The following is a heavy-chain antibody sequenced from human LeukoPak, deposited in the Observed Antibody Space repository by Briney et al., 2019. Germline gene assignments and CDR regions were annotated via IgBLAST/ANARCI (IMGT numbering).Heavy chain of an antibody. CDR1: GFTFSSYA. CDR2: IIPILDVA. Sequence: GGSLRLSCAASGFTFSSYALSWVRQAPGQGLEWMGRIIPILDVAIYAQRFQGSVTITADKSTGTAYMKLSSLRSEDTALYYCATGEGLDSWGQGTLVTVSS. CDR3: ATGEGLDS. J-gene: IGHJ5*01. D-gene: IGHD4-17*01. V-gene: IGHV1-69*04.